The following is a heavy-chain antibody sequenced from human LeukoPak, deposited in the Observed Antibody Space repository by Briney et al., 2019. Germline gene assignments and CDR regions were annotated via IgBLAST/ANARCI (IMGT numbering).Heavy chain of an antibody. D-gene: IGHD2-15*01. J-gene: IGHJ4*02. CDR3: ARDYCSGGSCYSRFDY. CDR1: GFTFSSYS. Sequence: AGGSLRLSCAASGFTFSSYSMSWVRQAPGKGLEWVSSISSSSSYIYYADSVKGRFTISRDNAKNSLYLQMNSLRAEDTAVYYCARDYCSGGSCYSRFDYWGQGTLVTVSS. V-gene: IGHV3-21*01. CDR2: ISSSSSYI.